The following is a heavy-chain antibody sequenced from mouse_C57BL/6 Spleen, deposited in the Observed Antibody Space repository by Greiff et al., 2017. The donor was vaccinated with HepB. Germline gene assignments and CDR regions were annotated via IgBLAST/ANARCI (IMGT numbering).Heavy chain of an antibody. J-gene: IGHJ3*01. CDR2: IYPGSGNT. Sequence: QVQLQQSGAELVRPGASVKLSCKASGYTFTDYYINWVKQRPGQGLEWIARIYPGSGNTYYNEKFKGKATLTAEKSSSTAYMQLSSLTSEDSAVYFCGYGYDWVFAYWGQGTLVTVSA. CDR1: GYTFTDYY. D-gene: IGHD2-2*01. V-gene: IGHV1-76*01. CDR3: GYGYDWVFAY.